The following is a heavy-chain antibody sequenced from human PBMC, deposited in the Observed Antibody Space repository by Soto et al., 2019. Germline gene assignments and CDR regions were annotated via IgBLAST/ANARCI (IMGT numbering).Heavy chain of an antibody. Sequence: ASVKVSCKASGYTFTSYDINWVRQATGQGLEWMGWMNPNSGNTGYAQKFQGRVTMTRNTSISTAYMELSSLRSEDTAVYYCARGDSSSWYFRYYYYYGMHVWGQGTTVTVSS. J-gene: IGHJ6*02. CDR3: ARGDSSSWYFRYYYYYGMHV. D-gene: IGHD6-13*01. V-gene: IGHV1-8*01. CDR1: GYTFTSYD. CDR2: MNPNSGNT.